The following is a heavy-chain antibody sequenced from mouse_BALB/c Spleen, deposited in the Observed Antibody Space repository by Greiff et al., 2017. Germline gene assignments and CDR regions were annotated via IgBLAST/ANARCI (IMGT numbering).Heavy chain of an antibody. D-gene: IGHD1-2*01. CDR3: ASFITTASWFAY. CDR2: IWGGGST. V-gene: IGHV2-6-4*01. CDR1: GFSLSRYS. J-gene: IGHJ3*01. Sequence: VQGVESGPGLVAPSQSLSITCTVSGFSLSRYSVHWVRQPPGKGLEWLGMIWGGGSTDYNSALKSRLSISKDNSKSQVFLKMNSLQTDDTAMYYCASFITTASWFAYWGQGTLVTVSA.